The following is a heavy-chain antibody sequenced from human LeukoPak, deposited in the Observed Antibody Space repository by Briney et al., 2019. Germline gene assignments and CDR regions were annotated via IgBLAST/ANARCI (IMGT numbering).Heavy chain of an antibody. CDR2: ISSSSSTI. CDR1: GFTFSSYS. D-gene: IGHD3-10*01. CDR3: ARDQEWFGESIDY. V-gene: IGHV3-48*02. J-gene: IGHJ4*02. Sequence: PGGSPRLSCAASGFTFSSYSMNWVRQAPGKGLEWVSYISSSSSTIYYADSVKGRFTVSRDNAKNSLYLQMNSLRDEDTAVYYCARDQEWFGESIDYWGQGTLVTVSS.